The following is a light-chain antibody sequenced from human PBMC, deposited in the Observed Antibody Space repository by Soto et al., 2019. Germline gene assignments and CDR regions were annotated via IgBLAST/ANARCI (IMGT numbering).Light chain of an antibody. J-gene: IGLJ3*02. Sequence: QSALTQPASVSGSPGQSITISCTGTSSDVGGYNYVSWYQQHPGKAPKVMIYEVSNRPSGVSNRFSVSKSGNTASLTISGLQAEDEADYYCSSYISSSTLVFGGGTKLTVL. V-gene: IGLV2-14*01. CDR1: SSDVGGYNY. CDR2: EVS. CDR3: SSYISSSTLV.